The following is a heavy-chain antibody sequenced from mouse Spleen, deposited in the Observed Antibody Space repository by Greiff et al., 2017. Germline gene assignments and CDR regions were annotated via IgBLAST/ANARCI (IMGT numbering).Heavy chain of an antibody. J-gene: IGHJ3*01. V-gene: IGHV1-15*01. CDR2: IDPETGGT. D-gene: IGHD4-1*01. Sequence: VQLQQSGAELVRPGASVTLSCKASGYTFTDYEMHWVKQTPVHGLEWIGAIDPETGGTAYNQKFKGKAILTADKSSSTAYMELRSLTSEDSAVYYCKRLGRGAYWGQGTLVTVSA. CDR1: GYTFTDYE. CDR3: KRLGRGAY.